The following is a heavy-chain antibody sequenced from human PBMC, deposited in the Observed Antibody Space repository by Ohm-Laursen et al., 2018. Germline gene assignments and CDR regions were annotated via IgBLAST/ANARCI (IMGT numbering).Heavy chain of an antibody. CDR3: ARSSLVYYGMDV. J-gene: IGHJ6*02. CDR2: IYTSGST. CDR1: GYSISSSNW. Sequence: SETLSLTCAVSGYSISSSNWWGWIRQPAGKGLEWIGRIYTSGSTNYNPSLKSRVTMSVDTSKNQFSLKLSSVTAADTAVYYCARSSLVYYGMDVWGQGTTVTVSS. D-gene: IGHD3-16*01. V-gene: IGHV4-28*01.